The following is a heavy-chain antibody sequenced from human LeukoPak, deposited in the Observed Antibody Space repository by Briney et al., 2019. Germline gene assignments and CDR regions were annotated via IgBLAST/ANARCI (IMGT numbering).Heavy chain of an antibody. CDR3: ARGESFAFDV. J-gene: IGHJ3*01. CDR1: GFIFSSYD. CDR2: ISRAGDRT. V-gene: IGHV3-23*01. Sequence: GGSLRLSCVGSGFIFSSYDMGWVRQAPGKGLEWVSPISRAGDRTYYEDSVKGPFTISRDNSRNTMYLQMNSLRAEDTAVYYCARGESFAFDVWGQGTMVTISS.